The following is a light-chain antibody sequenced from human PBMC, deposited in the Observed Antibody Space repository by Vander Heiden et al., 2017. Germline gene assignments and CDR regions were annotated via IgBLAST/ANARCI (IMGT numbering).Light chain of an antibody. J-gene: IGLJ2*01. V-gene: IGLV1-47*01. CDR3: AAWDDSLSALV. Sequence: QSALTQPPSASGTPGQRVPISCSGSNSNVGVNYVYWYQQLPGTPPKYLSYRNNQRPSGVPDRFSGSKSGTSASLAISGLRSDDEAEYYCAAWDDSLSALVFGGGTKLTVL. CDR1: NSNVGVNY. CDR2: RNN.